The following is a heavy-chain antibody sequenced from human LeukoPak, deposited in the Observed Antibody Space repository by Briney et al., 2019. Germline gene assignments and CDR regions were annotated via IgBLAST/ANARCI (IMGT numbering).Heavy chain of an antibody. V-gene: IGHV1-69*05. J-gene: IGHJ4*02. CDR2: IIPIFGTA. CDR1: GGTFSSYA. D-gene: IGHD4-17*01. Sequence: SVKVSCKASGGTFSSYAISWVRQAPGQRLEWMGGIIPIFGTANYAQKLQGRVTMTTDTSTSTAYMELRSLRSDDTAVYYCARGDYHPDYWGQGTLVTVSS. CDR3: ARGDYHPDY.